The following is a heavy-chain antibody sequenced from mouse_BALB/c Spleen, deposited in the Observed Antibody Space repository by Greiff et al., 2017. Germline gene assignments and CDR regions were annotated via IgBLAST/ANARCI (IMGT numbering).Heavy chain of an antibody. V-gene: IGHV5-9-3*01. CDR1: GFTFSSYA. CDR2: ISSGGSYT. Sequence: EVQGVESGGGLVKPGGSLKLSCAASGFTFSSYAMSWVRQTPEKRLEWVATISSGGSYTYYPDSVKGRFTISRDNAKNTLYLQMSSLRSEDTAMYYCARRDTTVVADYWGQGTTLTVSS. D-gene: IGHD1-1*01. J-gene: IGHJ2*01. CDR3: ARRDTTVVADY.